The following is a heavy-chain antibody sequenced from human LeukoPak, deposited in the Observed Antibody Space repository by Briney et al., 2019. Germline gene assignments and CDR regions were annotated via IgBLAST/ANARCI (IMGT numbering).Heavy chain of an antibody. D-gene: IGHD3-22*01. CDR1: GYTFTSYY. CDR2: INPSGGST. V-gene: IGHV1-46*01. Sequence: ASVKVSCKASGYTFTSYYMHWARQAPGQGLEWMGIINPSGGSTSYAQKFQGRVTMTRDTSTSTVYMELSSLRSEDTAVYYCARDQGDTMIVVVPLYYFDYWGQGTLVTVSS. CDR3: ARDQGDTMIVVVPLYYFDY. J-gene: IGHJ4*02.